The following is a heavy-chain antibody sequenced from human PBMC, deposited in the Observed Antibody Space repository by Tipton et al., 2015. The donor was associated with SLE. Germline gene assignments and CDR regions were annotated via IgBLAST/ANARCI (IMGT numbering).Heavy chain of an antibody. V-gene: IGHV3-23*01. CDR3: AKVHDYGDYGY. Sequence: GSLRLSCAASGFMFSSYAMSWVRQAPGKGLEWVSAISGSGGSTYYADSVKGRFTISRDNSKNTLYLQMNSLRAEDTAVYYCAKVHDYGDYGYWGQGTLVTVSS. D-gene: IGHD4-17*01. J-gene: IGHJ4*02. CDR1: GFMFSSYA. CDR2: ISGSGGST.